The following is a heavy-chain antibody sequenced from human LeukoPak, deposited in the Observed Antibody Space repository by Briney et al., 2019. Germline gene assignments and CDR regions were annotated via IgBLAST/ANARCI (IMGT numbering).Heavy chain of an antibody. V-gene: IGHV4-59*13. Sequence: PSETLSLTCTVSGGSIHSYYWSWIRQPPGKGLEWIGYISYSGSTYYNPSLKSRVTISLGTPKNQFSLRLTSVSAADRAMYYCARGRNDFDYWGQGTLVTVSS. J-gene: IGHJ4*02. CDR3: ARGRNDFDY. CDR2: ISYSGST. CDR1: GGSIHSYY. D-gene: IGHD1-1*01.